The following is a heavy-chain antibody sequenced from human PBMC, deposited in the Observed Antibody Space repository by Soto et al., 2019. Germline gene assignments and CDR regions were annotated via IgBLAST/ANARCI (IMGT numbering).Heavy chain of an antibody. V-gene: IGHV1-18*01. CDR1: GYTLTELS. CDR2: ISAYNGNT. D-gene: IGHD1-26*01. Sequence: ASGKVSCKVSGYTLTELSMHWVRQAPGKGLEWMGWISAYNGNTIYAQKLQGRVTMTTDTSTSTAYMELRSLRSDDTAVYYCARDQQVGATRYYYYGMDVWGQGTTVNVSS. CDR3: ARDQQVGATRYYYYGMDV. J-gene: IGHJ6*02.